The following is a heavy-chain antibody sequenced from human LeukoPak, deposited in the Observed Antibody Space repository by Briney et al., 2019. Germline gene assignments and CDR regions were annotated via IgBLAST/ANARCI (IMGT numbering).Heavy chain of an antibody. V-gene: IGHV3-30-3*01. J-gene: IGHJ3*02. D-gene: IGHD3-16*01. CDR1: GFTFSSYA. Sequence: GRSLRLSCAASGFTFSSYAMHWVRQAPGKGLEWVAVISYDGSNKYYADSVKGRFTISRDNSKNTLYLQMNSLRAEDTAVYYCARDGGSGNPDAFDIWGQGTMVTVSS. CDR2: ISYDGSNK. CDR3: ARDGGSGNPDAFDI.